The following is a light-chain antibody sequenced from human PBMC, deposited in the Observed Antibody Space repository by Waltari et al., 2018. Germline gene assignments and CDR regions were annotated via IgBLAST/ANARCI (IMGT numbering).Light chain of an antibody. CDR2: EVS. Sequence: QSALTQPASVSGSPGQSITISCTGTSSDVGSYNLVSWYQQHPGKAPKVMVSEVSKRPPGVSLRFSGSKSGNTASLTIYGLQAEDEADYYCCSYAGSGTPYVFGTGTKVTVL. J-gene: IGLJ1*01. CDR1: SSDVGSYNL. V-gene: IGLV2-23*02. CDR3: CSYAGSGTPYV.